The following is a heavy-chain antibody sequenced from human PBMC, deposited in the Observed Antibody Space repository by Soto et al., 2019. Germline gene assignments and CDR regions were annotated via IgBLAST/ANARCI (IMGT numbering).Heavy chain of an antibody. D-gene: IGHD2-2*01. CDR3: ARATPAGSADF. V-gene: IGHV4-31*03. CDR2: IYYSGNT. J-gene: IGHJ4*02. Sequence: KPSETLSLTCTVSGGSISSSDYYWSWIRQHPGKGLEWIGYIYYSGNTYYNLSLKSRLTISADTSKNQFSLRLTSVTAADTAVYFCARATPAGSADFWGQGTLVTVSS. CDR1: GGSISSSDYY.